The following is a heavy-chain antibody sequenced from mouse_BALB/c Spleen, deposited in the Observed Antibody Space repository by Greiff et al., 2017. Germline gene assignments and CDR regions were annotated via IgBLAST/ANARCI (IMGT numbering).Heavy chain of an antibody. CDR1: GFTFSSFG. CDR2: ISSGSSTI. CDR3: ARSGYRYGFAY. V-gene: IGHV5-17*02. D-gene: IGHD2-14*01. Sequence: EVHLVESGGGLVQPGGSRKLSCAASGFTFSSFGMHWVRQAPEKGLEWVAYISSGSSTIYYADTVKGRFTISRDNPKNTLFLQMTSLRSEDTAMYYCARSGYRYGFAYWGQGTLVTVSA. J-gene: IGHJ3*01.